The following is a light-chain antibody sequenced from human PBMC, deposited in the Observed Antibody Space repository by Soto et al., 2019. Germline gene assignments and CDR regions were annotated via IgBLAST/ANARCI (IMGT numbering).Light chain of an antibody. J-gene: IGKJ3*01. V-gene: IGKV3-20*01. CDR3: QQYGDSPLT. Sequence: VLTQSPGTLSLSPGERVTLTCRASQNIYINSLAWYQQKPGQPPRLLIYGASTRAAAIPDRFSGSGSGADFALTINGLETEDIAIYYCQQYGDSPLTFGPGTRVD. CDR1: QNIYINS. CDR2: GAS.